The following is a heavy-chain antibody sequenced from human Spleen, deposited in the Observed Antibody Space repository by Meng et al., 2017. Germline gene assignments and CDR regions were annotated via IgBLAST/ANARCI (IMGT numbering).Heavy chain of an antibody. CDR1: GFTVSHNY. D-gene: IGHD5-12*01. V-gene: IGHV3-33*08. CDR3: ARDPEDIVATTGGWFDP. Sequence: GESLKISCAASGFTVSHNYMSWVRQAPGKGLEWVAVIWYDGSNKYYADSVKGRFTISRDNSKNTLYLQMNSLRAEDTAVYYCARDPEDIVATTGGWFDPWGQGTLVTVSS. J-gene: IGHJ5*02. CDR2: IWYDGSNK.